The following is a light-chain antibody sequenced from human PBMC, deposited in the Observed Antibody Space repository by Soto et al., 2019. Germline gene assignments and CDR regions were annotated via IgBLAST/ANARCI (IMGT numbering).Light chain of an antibody. CDR2: TTS. Sequence: EIVLTQSPGTLSLSPGERATLSCTSSQSVTSSCLAWYQRKPGQAPRLLIHTTSIRATDIPDKVSGSGSGTDFTLTISRLELQDSAVYYCQQCGGSPLFSFGPGTRVDI. CDR1: QSVTSSC. CDR3: QQCGGSPLFS. J-gene: IGKJ3*01. V-gene: IGKV3-20*01.